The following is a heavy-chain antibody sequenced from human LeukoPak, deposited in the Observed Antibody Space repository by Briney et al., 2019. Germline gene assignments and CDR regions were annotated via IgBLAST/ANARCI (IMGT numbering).Heavy chain of an antibody. J-gene: IGHJ4*02. CDR1: GFTLSDYW. CDR2: MNEDGSDK. V-gene: IGHV3-7*01. CDR3: ARESTEERPGC. D-gene: IGHD1-1*01. Sequence: GGSLRLSCAASGFTLSDYWMSWVRQAPGKGLEWVANMNEDGSDKNYVDSVKGRFTISGDDAKNSLHLQMNSLRAEDTAVYYCARESTEERPGCWGQGTLVTVSS.